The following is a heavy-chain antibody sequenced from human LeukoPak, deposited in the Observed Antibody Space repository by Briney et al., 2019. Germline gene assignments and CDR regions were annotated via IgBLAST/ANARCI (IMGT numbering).Heavy chain of an antibody. J-gene: IGHJ4*02. Sequence: GGSLRLSCAASGITFSSYGMSWVRQAPGKGLEWVSSISSTGGTTYYADSVKGRFTISRDSSKNTLFLQMNRLRPEDAALYPFDYCVLGTLVTVSS. CDR2: ISSTGGTT. CDR1: GITFSSYG. V-gene: IGHV3-23*01. CDR3: DY.